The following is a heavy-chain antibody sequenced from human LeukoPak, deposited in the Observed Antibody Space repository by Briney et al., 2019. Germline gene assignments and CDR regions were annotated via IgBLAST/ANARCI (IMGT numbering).Heavy chain of an antibody. Sequence: APVKVSCKASGYTFTSYGISWVRQAPGQGLEWMGWISGYNGNPSYAQKLQGRVTMTTDTSTSTAYMELRSLRADDTAVYYCGRSYSSSHPDWFDPWGQGTLVTVSS. CDR3: GRSYSSSHPDWFDP. J-gene: IGHJ5*02. CDR1: GYTFTSYG. CDR2: ISGYNGNP. D-gene: IGHD6-6*01. V-gene: IGHV1-18*01.